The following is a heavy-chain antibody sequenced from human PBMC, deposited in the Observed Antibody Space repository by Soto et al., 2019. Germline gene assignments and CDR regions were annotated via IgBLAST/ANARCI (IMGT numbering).Heavy chain of an antibody. CDR2: ISSSGSTI. D-gene: IGHD5-12*01. J-gene: IGHJ6*02. V-gene: IGHV3-48*03. CDR3: ARDIVATIMLDYYYGMDV. Sequence: GGSLRLSCTTSGFAFSSYEMNWVRQAPGKGLEWVSYISSSGSTIYYADSVKGRSTISRDNAKNSLYLQMNSLRAEDTAVYYCARDIVATIMLDYYYGMDVWGQGTTVTVSS. CDR1: GFAFSSYE.